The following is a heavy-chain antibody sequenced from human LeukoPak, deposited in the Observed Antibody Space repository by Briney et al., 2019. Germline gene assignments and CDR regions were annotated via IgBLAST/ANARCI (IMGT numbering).Heavy chain of an antibody. D-gene: IGHD6-6*01. Sequence: GGSLRLSCAASGFTFSSYAMSWVRQAPGKGLEWVSAISGSGGSTYYADSVKGRFTISRDNSKNTLYLQMNSLRAEDTAIYYCAMYSSSAEIDYWGQGTLVTVSS. J-gene: IGHJ4*02. CDR3: AMYSSSAEIDY. V-gene: IGHV3-23*01. CDR2: ISGSGGST. CDR1: GFTFSSYA.